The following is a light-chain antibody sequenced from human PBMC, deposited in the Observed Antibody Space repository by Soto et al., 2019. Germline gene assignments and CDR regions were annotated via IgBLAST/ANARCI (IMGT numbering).Light chain of an antibody. J-gene: IGLJ1*01. Sequence: QSVLTQPASVSGSPGQSITISCTGTSRDVGNYNLVSWYQQHPGKAPKLMIYEVSKRPSGVSNRFSGSKSGNTASLTISGLQAEDEADYYCCSYAGSSTPLIFGTGTKLTVL. CDR1: SRDVGNYNL. CDR3: CSYAGSSTPLI. CDR2: EVS. V-gene: IGLV2-23*02.